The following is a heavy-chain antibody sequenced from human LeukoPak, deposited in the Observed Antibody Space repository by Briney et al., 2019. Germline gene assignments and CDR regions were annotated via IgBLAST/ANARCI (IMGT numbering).Heavy chain of an antibody. V-gene: IGHV1-18*01. CDR1: GYTFTSYG. CDR3: ARDYYCSGGSCYDVFDI. J-gene: IGHJ3*02. D-gene: IGHD2-15*01. CDR2: IAPHSDNT. Sequence: ASVKVSCKASGYTFTSYGISWVRQAPGQGLEWMGWIAPHSDNTKYAQKLQGRVTMTTDTSTSTSYMELSSLRSDDTAVYYCARDYYCSGGSCYDVFDIWGQGTMVTVSS.